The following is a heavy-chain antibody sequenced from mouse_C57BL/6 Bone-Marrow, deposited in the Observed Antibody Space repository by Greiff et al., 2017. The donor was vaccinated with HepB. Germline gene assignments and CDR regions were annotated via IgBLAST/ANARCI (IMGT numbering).Heavy chain of an antibody. J-gene: IGHJ4*01. V-gene: IGHV3-1*01. D-gene: IGHD1-1*01. CDR3: ARGENYYGSGGYAMDY. Sequence: EVKLQESGPGMVKPSQSLSLTCTVTGYSITSGYDWHWIRPLPGNKLEWMGYISYSGSTNYNPSLKSRISITHDTYKNHFFLKLNSVTTEDTATYYCARGENYYGSGGYAMDYWGQGTSVTVSS. CDR1: GYSITSGYD. CDR2: ISYSGST.